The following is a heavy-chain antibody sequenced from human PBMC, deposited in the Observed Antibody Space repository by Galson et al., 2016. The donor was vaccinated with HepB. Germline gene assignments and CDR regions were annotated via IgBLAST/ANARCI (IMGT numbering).Heavy chain of an antibody. CDR2: ITRDGETT. D-gene: IGHD3-16*01. CDR1: GFSFSTSG. V-gene: IGHV3-23*01. J-gene: IGHJ4*02. Sequence: SLRLSCAASGFSFSTSGMSWLRQSPGRGLEWVSGITRDGETTHYADSVRGRFTISRDNSKNMLYLFMNSLRAEDTAVYYCGKHGGFDYWGQGALVTVSS. CDR3: GKHGGFDY.